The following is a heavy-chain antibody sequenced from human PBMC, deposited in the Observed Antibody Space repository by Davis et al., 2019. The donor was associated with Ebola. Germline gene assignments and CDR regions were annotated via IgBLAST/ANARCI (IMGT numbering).Heavy chain of an antibody. CDR2: ISSSSSYI. J-gene: IGHJ4*02. D-gene: IGHD2-21*02. V-gene: IGHV3-21*04. Sequence: GESLKISCAASGFTFSSYSMNWVRQAPGKGLEWVSSISSSSSYIYYADSVKGRFTISRDNAKNSLYLQMNSLRAEDTAVYYCAKEIGVVVTAKPFDYWGQGTLVTVSS. CDR1: GFTFSSYS. CDR3: AKEIGVVVTAKPFDY.